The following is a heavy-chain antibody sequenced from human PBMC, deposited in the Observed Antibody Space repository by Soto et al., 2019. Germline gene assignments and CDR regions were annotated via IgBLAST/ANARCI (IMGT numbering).Heavy chain of an antibody. J-gene: IGHJ5*02. CDR1: GGSISSYY. V-gene: IGHV4-59*08. CDR2: IYYSGST. CDR3: ARQVGMEDYDILTGYGRFDP. Sequence: PSETLSLTCTVSGGSISSYYWSWIRQPPGKGLEWIGYIYYSGSTNYNPSLKSRVTISVDTSKNQFSLKLSSVTAADTAVYYCARQVGMEDYDILTGYGRFDPWGQGTLVTVSS. D-gene: IGHD3-9*01.